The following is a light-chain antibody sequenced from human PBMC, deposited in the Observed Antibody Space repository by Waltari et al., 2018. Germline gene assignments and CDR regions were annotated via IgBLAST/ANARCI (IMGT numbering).Light chain of an antibody. CDR2: HAS. CDR3: QKYESLPAT. CDR1: QSVSKY. V-gene: IGKV3-20*01. Sequence: EIVLTQSPGTLSFAPGERATLPCRASQSVSKYLAWYQQKPGQAPRLLIYHASTRATGIPDRFSGSGSGTDFSLTISRLEPEDFAVYYCQKYESLPATFGQGTKVEIK. J-gene: IGKJ1*01.